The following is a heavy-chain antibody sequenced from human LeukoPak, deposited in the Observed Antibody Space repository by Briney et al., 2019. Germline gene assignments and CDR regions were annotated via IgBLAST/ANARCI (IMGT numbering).Heavy chain of an antibody. Sequence: SETLSLTCTVSGGSISSYYWTWIRQAPGKGLEWIGHIYYSGGTNYNPSLKSRVTISVDTSKNQFSLKLSSVTAADTAAYYCARRGYSSGWYEGYFDYWGQGTLAIVSS. CDR2: IYYSGGT. CDR1: GGSISSYY. D-gene: IGHD6-19*01. CDR3: ARRGYSSGWYEGYFDY. J-gene: IGHJ4*02. V-gene: IGHV4-59*08.